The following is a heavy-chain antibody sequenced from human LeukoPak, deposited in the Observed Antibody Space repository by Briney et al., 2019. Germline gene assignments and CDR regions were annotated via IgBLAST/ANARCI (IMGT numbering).Heavy chain of an antibody. J-gene: IGHJ3*02. D-gene: IGHD4-17*01. CDR1: GYSISSGYY. Sequence: SETLSLTCAVSGYSISSGYYWGWIRQPPGKGLEWIGSVYHSGSTYYNPSLKSRVTISVDTSKNQFSLKLSSVTAADTAVYYCARSAGDYEDAFDIWGQGTMVTVSS. CDR3: ARSAGDYEDAFDI. V-gene: IGHV4-38-2*01. CDR2: VYHSGST.